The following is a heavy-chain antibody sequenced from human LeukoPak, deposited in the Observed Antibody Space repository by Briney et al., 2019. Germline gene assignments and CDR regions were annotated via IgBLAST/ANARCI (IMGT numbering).Heavy chain of an antibody. CDR2: IYTSGST. CDR3: ARDRGRYCSGGSCYMFRDYYYGMDV. Sequence: PSETLSLTCTVSGGSISSYYWSWIRQPAGKGLEWIGRIYTSGSTNYNPPLKSRVTMSVDTSKNQFSLKLSSVTAADTAVYYCARDRGRYCSGGSCYMFRDYYYGMDVWGQGTTVTVSS. CDR1: GGSISSYY. J-gene: IGHJ6*02. D-gene: IGHD2-15*01. V-gene: IGHV4-4*07.